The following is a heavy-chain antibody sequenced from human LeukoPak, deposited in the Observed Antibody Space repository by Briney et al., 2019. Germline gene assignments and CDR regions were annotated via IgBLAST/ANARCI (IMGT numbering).Heavy chain of an antibody. D-gene: IGHD6-13*01. CDR2: IYHSGST. J-gene: IGHJ3*02. V-gene: IGHV4-59*12. CDR1: GGSISSYY. CDR3: ARVISSSWGYVDI. Sequence: SETLSLTCTVSGGSISSYYWSWIRQPPGKGLEWIGYIYHSGSTYYNPSLKSRVTISVDRSKNQFSLKLSSVTAADTAVYYCARVISSSWGYVDIWGQGTMVTVSS.